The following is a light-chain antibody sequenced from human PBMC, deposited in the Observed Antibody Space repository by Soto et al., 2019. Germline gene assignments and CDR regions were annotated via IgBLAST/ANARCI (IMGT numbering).Light chain of an antibody. V-gene: IGKV1-27*01. Sequence: DIQMTQSPSSLSASVGDRVTITCRASQGIRNYLAWYQQKPGKVPKLLIYAASTLQSGVPSRFSGSVSGTDLTLTISSLQPEDVATYYCQKYNSAPLTFGGGTKVEIK. CDR3: QKYNSAPLT. CDR2: AAS. CDR1: QGIRNY. J-gene: IGKJ4*01.